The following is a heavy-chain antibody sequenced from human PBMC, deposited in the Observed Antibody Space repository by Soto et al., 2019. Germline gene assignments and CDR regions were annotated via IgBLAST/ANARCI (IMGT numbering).Heavy chain of an antibody. D-gene: IGHD2-21*02. J-gene: IGHJ4*02. Sequence: EVQLVESGGGLVQPGGSLRLSCAASGFTVSSNYVSWVRQAPGKGLEWVSVIYSGGSTYYADSVKGRFTISRDNSKNTVYLQMNSLRAEDTAVYYCVRDGVVVTAGFEYWGQGTLVTVSS. CDR1: GFTVSSNY. V-gene: IGHV3-66*01. CDR3: VRDGVVVTAGFEY. CDR2: IYSGGST.